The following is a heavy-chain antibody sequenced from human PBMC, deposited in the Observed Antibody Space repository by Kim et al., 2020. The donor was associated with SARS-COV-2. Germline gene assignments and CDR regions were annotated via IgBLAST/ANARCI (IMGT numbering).Heavy chain of an antibody. Sequence: GGSLRLSCAASGFIFSDHFIDWVRQAPGKGLEWVGRSKNNAYFYITEYAASVQGRFTISRDVSKNSLYLQMNSLKTEDTAVYYCAMIRGNMGYWGQGTLVTVST. CDR2: SKNNAYFYIT. J-gene: IGHJ4*02. V-gene: IGHV3-72*01. D-gene: IGHD5-12*01. CDR3: AMIRGNMGY. CDR1: GFIFSDHF.